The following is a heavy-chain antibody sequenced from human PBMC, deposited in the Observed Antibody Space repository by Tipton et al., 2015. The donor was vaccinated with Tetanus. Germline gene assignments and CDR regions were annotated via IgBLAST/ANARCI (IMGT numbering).Heavy chain of an antibody. CDR3: AREAYYYDSSGYNNYFDY. V-gene: IGHV3-30*04. Sequence: RSLRLSCEASGFILRNYAMHWVRQAPGTGLDWVAVISYDGSEKHYADSVKGRFSISRDNSKNTLYLQMNSLRAEDTAVYYCAREAYYYDSSGYNNYFDYWGQGTLVTVSS. CDR2: ISYDGSEK. D-gene: IGHD3-22*01. J-gene: IGHJ4*02. CDR1: GFILRNYA.